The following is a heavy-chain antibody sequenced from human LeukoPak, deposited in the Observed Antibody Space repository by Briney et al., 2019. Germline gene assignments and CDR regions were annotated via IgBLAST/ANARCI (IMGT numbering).Heavy chain of an antibody. CDR1: GGSISTYY. J-gene: IGHJ4*02. CDR3: ARGGIRQTFDN. CDR2: IYYSGST. Sequence: SETLSLTCTASGGSISTYYWNWIRQPAGKGLEWIGYIYYSGSTNYNPSLKSRVTISVHTSKNQFSLNLTSVTAADAAVYYCARGGIRQTFDNWGQGTLVTVSS. D-gene: IGHD3-3*02. V-gene: IGHV4-59*01.